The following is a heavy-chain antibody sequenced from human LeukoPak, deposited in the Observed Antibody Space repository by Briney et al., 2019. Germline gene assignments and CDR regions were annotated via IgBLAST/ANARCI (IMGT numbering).Heavy chain of an antibody. CDR1: GDSISSSSYY. J-gene: IGHJ1*01. CDR3: ARRRYYDSTGYLD. D-gene: IGHD3-22*01. CDR2: IYYRGST. V-gene: IGHV4-39*01. Sequence: SETLSLTCAISGDSISSSSYYWGWIRQPPGKGLEWIGDIYYRGSTYYNPSLKSRVSISIDTSNNQFSLTLNSVTAADTALYFCARRRYYDSTGYLDWGQGTLVTVSS.